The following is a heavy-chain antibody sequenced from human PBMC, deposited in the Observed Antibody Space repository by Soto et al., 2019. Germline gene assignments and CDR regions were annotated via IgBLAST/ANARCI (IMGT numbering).Heavy chain of an antibody. CDR2: INAGNGNT. CDR3: ARDSFMITFGGVIVTPFDY. D-gene: IGHD3-16*02. Sequence: QVQLVQSGAEVKKPGASVKVSCKASGYTFTSYAMHWVRQAPGQRLEWMGWINAGNGNTKYSQKFQGRVTITRDTSASTAYMELSSLRSEDTAVYYCARDSFMITFGGVIVTPFDYWGQGTLVTVSS. CDR1: GYTFTSYA. V-gene: IGHV1-3*01. J-gene: IGHJ4*02.